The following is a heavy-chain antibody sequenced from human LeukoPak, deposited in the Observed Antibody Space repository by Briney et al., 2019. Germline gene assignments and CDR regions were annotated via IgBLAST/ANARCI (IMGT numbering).Heavy chain of an antibody. CDR1: GDSISTYY. CDR3: ARVLYYFDY. CDR2: IYYGGNT. V-gene: IGHV4-59*01. J-gene: IGHJ4*02. Sequence: SETLSLTCTVSGDSISTYYWSWVRQPPGKGLEWIGYIYYGGNTNYNPSLKSRVTISVDTSKNQFSLKLSSVTAADTAVYYCARVLYYFDYWGQGTLVTVSS.